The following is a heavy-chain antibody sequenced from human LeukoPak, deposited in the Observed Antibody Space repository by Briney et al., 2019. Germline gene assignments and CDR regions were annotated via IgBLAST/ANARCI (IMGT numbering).Heavy chain of an antibody. J-gene: IGHJ6*02. V-gene: IGHV1-18*01. CDR2: ISAYNDNT. CDR3: AREPRSRLVAGTSRRVYYYGMDV. Sequence: ASVKVSCKASGYTFTSYGISWVRQAPGQGLEWMGWISAYNDNTNYAQKLQGRVTMTTDTSTSTAYMELRSLRSDDTAVYYCAREPRSRLVAGTSRRVYYYGMDVWGQGTTVTVSS. D-gene: IGHD6-19*01. CDR1: GYTFTSYG.